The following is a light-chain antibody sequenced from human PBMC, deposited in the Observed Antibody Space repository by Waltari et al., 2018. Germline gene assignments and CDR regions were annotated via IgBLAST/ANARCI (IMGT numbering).Light chain of an antibody. CDR3: HQYTNWPFS. J-gene: IGKJ3*01. CDR1: QSVYGN. V-gene: IGKV3-15*01. Sequence: EIVMTQSPTPLSVSPGENATLSCRASQSVYGNLAWYQQKPGQSPRLLIFHASARATGTPARFSGGGSGTDYTLTISSLQSEDFAVYFCHQYTNWPFSFGPGTTVEI. CDR2: HAS.